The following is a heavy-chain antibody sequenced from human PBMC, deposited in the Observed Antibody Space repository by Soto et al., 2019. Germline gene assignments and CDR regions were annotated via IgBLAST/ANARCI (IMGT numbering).Heavy chain of an antibody. D-gene: IGHD3-10*01. CDR2: ISGRGGST. V-gene: IGHV3-23*01. CDR1: GFTFSSYA. CDR3: AKFPPYYYGSGSYSPPYFQH. J-gene: IGHJ1*01. Sequence: GGSLRLSCAASGFTFSSYAMSWVRQAPGKGLEWVSAISGRGGSTYYADSVKGRFTISRDNSKNTLYLQMNSLRAEDTAVYYCAKFPPYYYGSGSYSPPYFQHWGQGTLVTVSS.